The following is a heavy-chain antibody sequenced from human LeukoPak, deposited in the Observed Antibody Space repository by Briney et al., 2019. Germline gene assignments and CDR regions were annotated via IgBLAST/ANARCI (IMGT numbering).Heavy chain of an antibody. CDR3: AGAYCGGDCYSGVAFDI. Sequence: GGSLRLPCAASGFPFSSYSMNWVRQAPGKGLEWVSYISSSSTFIFYADSVKGRSTISRDNAKNSLYLQVNSLRAEDTAVYYCAGAYCGGDCYSGVAFDIWGQGTMVTVSS. CDR1: GFPFSSYS. CDR2: ISSSSTFI. D-gene: IGHD2-21*02. V-gene: IGHV3-21*01. J-gene: IGHJ3*02.